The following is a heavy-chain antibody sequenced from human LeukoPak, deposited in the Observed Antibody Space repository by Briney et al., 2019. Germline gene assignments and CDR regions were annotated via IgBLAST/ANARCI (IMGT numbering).Heavy chain of an antibody. D-gene: IGHD2-15*01. CDR3: ATNLGCSGGSCTQVDYFDC. Sequence: KPGESLKISCKGSGYSFTSYWIGWVRQMPGKGLEWMGIIYPGDSDTRYSPSFQGQVTISADKSISTAYLQWSSLKASDTAMYYCATNLGCSGGSCTQVDYFDCWGQGTLVTVSS. V-gene: IGHV5-51*01. CDR1: GYSFTSYW. J-gene: IGHJ4*02. CDR2: IYPGDSDT.